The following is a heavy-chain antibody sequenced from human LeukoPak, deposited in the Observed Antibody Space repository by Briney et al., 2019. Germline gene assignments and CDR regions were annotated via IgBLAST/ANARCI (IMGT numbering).Heavy chain of an antibody. Sequence: GGSLRLSCTASGFSISTNDMNWVRQAPGKGLEWVSLIYISGITKYADSVQGRFTISRDSSRDTPYLQMNNLRAEDTAVYYCAKRSPPYWGQGTLVFVSS. CDR1: GFSISTND. D-gene: IGHD3-10*01. V-gene: IGHV3-66*04. CDR3: AKRSPPY. J-gene: IGHJ4*02. CDR2: IYISGIT.